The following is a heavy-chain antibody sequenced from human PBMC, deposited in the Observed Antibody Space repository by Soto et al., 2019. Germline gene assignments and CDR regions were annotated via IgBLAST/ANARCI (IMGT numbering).Heavy chain of an antibody. J-gene: IGHJ4*02. CDR2: MYYSGNT. D-gene: IGHD6-13*01. CDR3: ARAAWSSSWYFDY. Sequence: SETLSLTCTVSGDSISSYYWSWFRQPPGKGLEWIGYMYYSGNTNYNPSLKSRVTISVDTSKNQFSLKLTSVTAADTAVYYCARAAWSSSWYFDYWGQGTPVTVSS. V-gene: IGHV4-59*01. CDR1: GDSISSYY.